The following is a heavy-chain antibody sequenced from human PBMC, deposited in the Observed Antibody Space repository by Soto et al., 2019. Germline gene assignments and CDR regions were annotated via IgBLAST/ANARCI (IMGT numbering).Heavy chain of an antibody. CDR2: ISNSGGGT. V-gene: IGHV3-23*01. CDR1: GFTFSNFA. J-gene: IGHJ4*02. D-gene: IGHD2-15*01. CDR3: VKDLRRMQGSGSDH. Sequence: ELQLLESGGDLVQPGGSLRLSCTASGFTFSNFAMNWVRQAPGKGLEWVSAISNSGGGTYYADSVRGRFTISRDNSKNTVYLQMRSLRVEDTAIYFCVKDLRRMQGSGSDHWGLGALVTVSS.